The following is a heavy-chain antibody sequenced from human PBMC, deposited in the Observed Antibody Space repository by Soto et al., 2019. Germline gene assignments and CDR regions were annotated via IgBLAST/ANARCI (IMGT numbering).Heavy chain of an antibody. CDR2: ISSSSSTI. Sequence: GGSLRLSCAASGFTFSSYSMNWVRQAPGKGLEWVSYISSSSSTIYYADSVKGRFTISRDNAKNSLYLQMNSLRAEDTAVYYCARVPDYDFWTISFDYWGQGTLVTVSS. V-gene: IGHV3-48*01. J-gene: IGHJ4*02. D-gene: IGHD3-3*01. CDR1: GFTFSSYS. CDR3: ARVPDYDFWTISFDY.